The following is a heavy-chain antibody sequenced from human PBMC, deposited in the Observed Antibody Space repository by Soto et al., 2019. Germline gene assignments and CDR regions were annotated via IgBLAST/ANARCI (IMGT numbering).Heavy chain of an antibody. J-gene: IGHJ6*03. CDR2: ISAYNGNT. CDR3: ARERYCSSTSCYVGYYYYMDV. V-gene: IGHV1-18*01. Sequence: ASVKVSCKASGYTFTSYGISWVRQAPGQGLEWMGWISAYNGNTNYAQKLQGRVTMTTDTSTSTAYMELRSLRSDDTAVYYCARERYCSSTSCYVGYYYYMDVWGKGTTVTVSS. CDR1: GYTFTSYG. D-gene: IGHD2-2*01.